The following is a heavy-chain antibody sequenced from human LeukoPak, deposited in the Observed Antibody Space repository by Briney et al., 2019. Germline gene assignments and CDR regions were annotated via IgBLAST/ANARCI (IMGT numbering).Heavy chain of an antibody. CDR1: GGSISSTSHY. Sequence: SETLSLTCTVSGGSISSTSHYWDWLRQPPGKGLEWIGSIYYSGSNYYNPSRKSRVTISVDTSKNQFSLKLSSVTAADTAIYYCATSSAGDSSSLYYESFRPNWFGPWGQGTLVTVSS. V-gene: IGHV4-39*01. CDR2: IYYSGSN. D-gene: IGHD3-22*01. J-gene: IGHJ5*02. CDR3: ATSSAGDSSSLYYESFRPNWFGP.